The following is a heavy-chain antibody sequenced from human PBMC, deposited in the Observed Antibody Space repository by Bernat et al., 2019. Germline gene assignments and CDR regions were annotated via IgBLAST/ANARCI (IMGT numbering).Heavy chain of an antibody. CDR3: ARERYYYDSSGYYYGAFDI. J-gene: IGHJ3*02. Sequence: QVQLQESGPGLVKPSETLSLTCTVSGGSISSYYWSWIRQPPGKGLEWIGYIYYSGSTNYNPSLKSRVTISVDTSKNQLSLKLSSVTAADTAVYYCARERYYYDSSGYYYGAFDIWGQGTMVTVSS. V-gene: IGHV4-59*01. D-gene: IGHD3-22*01. CDR2: IYYSGST. CDR1: GGSISSYY.